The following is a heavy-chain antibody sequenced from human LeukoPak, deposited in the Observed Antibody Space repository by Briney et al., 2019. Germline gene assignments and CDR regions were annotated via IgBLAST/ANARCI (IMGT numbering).Heavy chain of an antibody. D-gene: IGHD6-13*01. Sequence: GGSLRLSCAASGFTFSSYSMNWVRQAPGKGLEWVGRVKSKTDGGTTDYAAPVKGRFTISRDDSKNTLYLQMNSLKTEDTAVYYCTTDQIAAADRGDYYYYGMDVWGQGTTVTVSS. CDR1: GFTFSSYS. CDR2: VKSKTDGGTT. V-gene: IGHV3-15*07. J-gene: IGHJ6*02. CDR3: TTDQIAAADRGDYYYYGMDV.